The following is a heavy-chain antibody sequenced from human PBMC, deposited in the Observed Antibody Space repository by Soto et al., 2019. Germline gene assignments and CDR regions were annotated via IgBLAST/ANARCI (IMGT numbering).Heavy chain of an antibody. D-gene: IGHD1-26*01. Sequence: SETLSLTCTVSGGSMTGGDYHWSWIRQPPGKGLEWIGYIYHSGTTDHNLSLRGRSTIAIDTSKNQFSLKLTSVTAADTAVYYCARAPFSGSSPFDYWGHGALVTSPQ. CDR2: IYHSGTT. J-gene: IGHJ4*01. V-gene: IGHV4-30-4*01. CDR1: GGSMTGGDYH. CDR3: ARAPFSGSSPFDY.